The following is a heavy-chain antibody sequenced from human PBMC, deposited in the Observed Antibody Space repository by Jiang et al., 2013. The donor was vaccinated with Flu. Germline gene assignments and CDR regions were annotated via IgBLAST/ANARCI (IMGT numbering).Heavy chain of an antibody. Sequence: GPGLVKPSETLSLTCTVSGGSISSYYWSWIRQPPGKGLEWIGYIYYSGSTNYNPSLKSRVTISVDTSKNQFSLKLSSVTAADTAVYYCARGTIFGVVIIGFDYWGQGNPGHRLL. CDR1: GGSISSYY. J-gene: IGHJ4*02. CDR2: IYYSGST. D-gene: IGHD3-3*02. CDR3: ARGTIFGVVIIGFDY. V-gene: IGHV4-59*01.